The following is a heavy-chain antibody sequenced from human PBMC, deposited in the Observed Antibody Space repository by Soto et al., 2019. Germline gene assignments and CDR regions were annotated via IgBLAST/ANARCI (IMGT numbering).Heavy chain of an antibody. Sequence: QVQLVESGGGVVQPGRSLRLSCAASGFIFSGYAMHWVRRAPGKGLDWVAVISYDGSTEYYAESVRGRFTISRDNSKNTLYLQRNRLSTEDTAVYYCAKENRLFAIDLWGHGSTVTVSS. D-gene: IGHD3-3*01. CDR3: AKENRLFAIDL. CDR1: GFIFSGYA. J-gene: IGHJ6*02. V-gene: IGHV3-30-3*01. CDR2: ISYDGSTE.